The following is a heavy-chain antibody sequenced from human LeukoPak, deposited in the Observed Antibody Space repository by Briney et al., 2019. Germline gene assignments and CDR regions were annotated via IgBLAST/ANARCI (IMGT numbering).Heavy chain of an antibody. CDR2: ISSSRSYI. V-gene: IGHV3-21*01. D-gene: IGHD2-2*01. CDR1: GFTFSSYS. Sequence: GGSLRLSCAASGFTFSSYSMNWVRQAPGEGREWVSSISSSRSYIYYTDSVKGRFTISRDNAKNSLYLQMNSLRAEDTAVYYCARDQGGSDIVVVPAAPGYYGMDVWGQGTTVTVSS. CDR3: ARDQGGSDIVVVPAAPGYYGMDV. J-gene: IGHJ6*02.